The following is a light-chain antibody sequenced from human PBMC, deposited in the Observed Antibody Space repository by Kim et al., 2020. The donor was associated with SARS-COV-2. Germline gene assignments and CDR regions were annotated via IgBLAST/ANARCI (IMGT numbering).Light chain of an antibody. J-gene: IGKJ4*01. CDR3: QQYNTWTSLS. CDR2: DAS. Sequence: SPGETATLSCLASQSINNKLSWYPPTHGQAPRLLFYDASTRATGISARFSCSGSGTEFTLTFSSLHSEDFAVYHCQQYNTWTSLSFGGGTKLDIK. V-gene: IGKV3-15*01. CDR1: QSINNK.